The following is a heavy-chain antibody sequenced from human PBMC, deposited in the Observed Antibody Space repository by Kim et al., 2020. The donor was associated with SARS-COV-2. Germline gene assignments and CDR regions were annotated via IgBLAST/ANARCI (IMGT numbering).Heavy chain of an antibody. V-gene: IGHV3-30*04. D-gene: IGHD2-8*01. J-gene: IGHJ4*02. CDR2: ISYHGSQK. CDR3: ARRLFYHGGVYYPFDF. Sequence: GGSLRLSCAASGFTFSSYAMYWVRQAPGKGLEWVAGISYHGSQKYYADSSKGRFTMSRDRSKNTIYVQMDSLRPDDTALYFCARRLFYHGGVYYPFDFWGQGTLVTVSS. CDR1: GFTFSSYA.